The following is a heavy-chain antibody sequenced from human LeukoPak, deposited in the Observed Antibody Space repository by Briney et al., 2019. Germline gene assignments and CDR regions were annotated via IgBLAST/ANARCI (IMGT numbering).Heavy chain of an antibody. Sequence: ASVKVSCKASGYTXSGYYMHWVRQAPGQGLEWMGWTNPNSGGTKYAQRFQGRVTMTRDTSISTACMELSRLRSDDTAVYYCATEVTDWGQGTLVTVSS. D-gene: IGHD5-18*01. J-gene: IGHJ4*02. CDR2: TNPNSGGT. V-gene: IGHV1-2*02. CDR1: GYTXSGYY. CDR3: ATEVTD.